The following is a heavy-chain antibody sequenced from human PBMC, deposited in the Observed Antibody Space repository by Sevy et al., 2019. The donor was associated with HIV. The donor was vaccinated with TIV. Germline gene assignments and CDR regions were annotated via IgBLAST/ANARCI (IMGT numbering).Heavy chain of an antibody. CDR2: IASGGRT. J-gene: IGHJ6*02. Sequence: GGSLRLSCEASGFTVSGNYMAWVRLAPGKGLEWVSFIASGGRTYSADSVKGRFTISRDNAKNTLYLQMNPLRAEDTAVYFCARDRYYDASGYYYYYYGMDVWGQGTTVTVSS. D-gene: IGHD3-22*01. V-gene: IGHV3-66*01. CDR1: GFTVSGNY. CDR3: ARDRYYDASGYYYYYYGMDV.